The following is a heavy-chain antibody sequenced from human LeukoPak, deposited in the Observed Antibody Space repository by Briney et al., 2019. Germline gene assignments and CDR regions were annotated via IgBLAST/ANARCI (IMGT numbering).Heavy chain of an antibody. CDR2: ISYDGSNK. J-gene: IGHJ3*02. V-gene: IGHV3-30*18. D-gene: IGHD6-19*01. CDR3: AKDPYSSGWYMEGAFDI. Sequence: GGSLRLSCAASGFTFSSYGMHWVRQAPGKWLEWVAVISYDGSNKYYADSVKGRFTISRDNSKNTLYLQMNSLRAEDTAVYYCAKDPYSSGWYMEGAFDIWGQGTMVTVSS. CDR1: GFTFSSYG.